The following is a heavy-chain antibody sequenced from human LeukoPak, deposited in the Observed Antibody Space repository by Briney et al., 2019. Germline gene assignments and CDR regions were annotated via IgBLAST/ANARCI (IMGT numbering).Heavy chain of an antibody. J-gene: IGHJ4*02. CDR1: GFTFSSYA. Sequence: GGSLRLSRAASGFTFSSYAMSWVRQAPGKGLEWVSAIRDSSSSTHYADSVKGRFTTSRDNSKNTLFLQMNSLRAEDTAIYYCAKYGPQDSGSSHFDYWGQGALVTVSS. D-gene: IGHD1-26*01. CDR2: IRDSSSST. CDR3: AKYGPQDSGSSHFDY. V-gene: IGHV3-23*01.